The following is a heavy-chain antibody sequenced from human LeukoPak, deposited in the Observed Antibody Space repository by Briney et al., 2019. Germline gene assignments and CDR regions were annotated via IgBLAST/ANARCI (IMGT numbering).Heavy chain of an antibody. D-gene: IGHD6-19*01. V-gene: IGHV3-23*01. CDR3: ARIYSSGWFSDY. Sequence: GGSLRLSCAASGFTFSSYAMSWVRQAPGKGLEWVSAISGSGGSTYYADSVKGRFTISRDNAKNSLYLQMNSLRAEDTAVYYCARIYSSGWFSDYWGQGTLVTVSS. CDR2: ISGSGGST. CDR1: GFTFSSYA. J-gene: IGHJ4*02.